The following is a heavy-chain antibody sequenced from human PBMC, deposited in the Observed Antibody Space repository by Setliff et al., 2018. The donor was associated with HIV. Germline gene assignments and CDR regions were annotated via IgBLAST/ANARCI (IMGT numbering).Heavy chain of an antibody. J-gene: IGHJ6*03. D-gene: IGHD3-10*01. V-gene: IGHV1-2*06. CDR1: GYTFTGYY. CDR3: ARDRGMVRGPHPPRYYYYMDV. CDR2: INPNSGGT. Sequence: ASVKVSCKASGYTFTGYYILWVRQAPGQGLEWMGRINPNSGGTNYAQKFQGRVTMTRDTSISTAYMELSRLGSDDTAVYSCARDRGMVRGPHPPRYYYYMDVWGKGTTVTVSS.